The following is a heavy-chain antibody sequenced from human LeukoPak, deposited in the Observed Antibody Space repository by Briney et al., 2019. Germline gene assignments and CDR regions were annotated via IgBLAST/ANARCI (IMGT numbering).Heavy chain of an antibody. CDR1: EYTFTSYD. CDR3: ARGSGGNSVPATKYYYMDV. Sequence: GASVTVSCKASEYTFTSYDINWVRQAAGQGLEWMGWMNPNSGNTGYAQKFQGRVTITRNTSISKAYMELSSLRSEDTAVYYCARGSGGNSVPATKYYYMDVWGKGTTVTVSS. V-gene: IGHV1-8*03. CDR2: MNPNSGNT. D-gene: IGHD4-23*01. J-gene: IGHJ6*03.